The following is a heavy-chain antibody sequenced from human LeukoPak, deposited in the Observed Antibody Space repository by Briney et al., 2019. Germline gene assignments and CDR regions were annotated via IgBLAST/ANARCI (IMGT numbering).Heavy chain of an antibody. J-gene: IGHJ4*02. CDR3: ARVLLGIAAAGTFDY. V-gene: IGHV3-20*04. CDR1: GFTFDDYG. Sequence: PGGSLRLSCAASGFTFDDYGMSWVRQAPGKGLEWVSGINWNGGSTGYADSVKGRFTISRDNAKNSLYLQMNSLRAEDTAVYYCARVLLGIAAAGTFDYWGQGTLVTVSS. D-gene: IGHD6-13*01. CDR2: INWNGGST.